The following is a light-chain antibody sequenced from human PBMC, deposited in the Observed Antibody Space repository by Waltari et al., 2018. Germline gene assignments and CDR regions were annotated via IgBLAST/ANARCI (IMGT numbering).Light chain of an antibody. CDR1: QSVLSSSNNKNF. CDR2: WAS. J-gene: IGKJ1*01. V-gene: IGKV4-1*01. Sequence: DIVMTQSPDSLTVSLGERATVNCKSSQSVLSSSNNKNFLDWYQQKPGQPPKLLIYWASTRGSGVPDRFSGSGSGTDFTLTISSLQAEDVAVYYCQQYYITPPTFGQGTKVEIK. CDR3: QQYYITPPT.